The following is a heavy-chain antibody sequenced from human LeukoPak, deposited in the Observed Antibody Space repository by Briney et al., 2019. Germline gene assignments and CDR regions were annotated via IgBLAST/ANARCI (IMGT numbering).Heavy chain of an antibody. J-gene: IGHJ4*02. D-gene: IGHD3-10*01. CDR3: ARGLWFGDENPPYFDY. CDR2: IYHSGIT. Sequence: PSETLSLTCTVSGYSIRSGFYWGRIRQPPGKGLEWIGNIYHSGITYYTPSLKSRVTISVDTSKNQFYLKLSSVTAADTAVYYCARGLWFGDENPPYFDYWGQGILVTVSS. V-gene: IGHV4-38-2*02. CDR1: GYSIRSGFY.